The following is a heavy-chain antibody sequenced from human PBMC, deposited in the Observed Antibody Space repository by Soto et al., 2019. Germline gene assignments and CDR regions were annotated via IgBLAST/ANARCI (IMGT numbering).Heavy chain of an antibody. CDR2: ISSSGSTI. V-gene: IGHV3-11*01. CDR3: ASCTWFGEFIDAFDI. Sequence: VGSLRLSCAASGFTFSDYYMSWIRQAPGKGLEWVSYISSSGSTIYYADSVKGRFTISRDNAKNSLYLQMNSLRAEDTAVYYCASCTWFGEFIDAFDIWGQGTLVTV. D-gene: IGHD3-10*01. CDR1: GFTFSDYY. J-gene: IGHJ3*02.